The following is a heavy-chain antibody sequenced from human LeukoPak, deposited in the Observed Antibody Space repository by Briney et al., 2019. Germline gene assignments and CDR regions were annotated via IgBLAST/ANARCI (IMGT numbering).Heavy chain of an antibody. V-gene: IGHV4-39*07. J-gene: IGHJ4*02. D-gene: IGHD5-18*01. CDR2: IYYSGST. CDR1: GGSISSSSYY. CDR3: ARQEGYSYGYFDY. Sequence: SETLSLTCTVSGGSISSSSYYWGWIRQPPGKGLEWIGSIYYSGSTYYNPSLRSRVTISVDTSKNQFSLKLSSVTAADTAVYYCARQEGYSYGYFDYWGQGTLVTVSS.